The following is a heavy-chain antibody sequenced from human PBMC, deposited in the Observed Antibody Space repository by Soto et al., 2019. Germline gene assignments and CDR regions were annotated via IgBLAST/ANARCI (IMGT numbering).Heavy chain of an antibody. J-gene: IGHJ4*02. CDR3: ARDAVPACFDY. CDR2: ISFDGSNK. Sequence: ESGGGVVQPGRSLRLSCAASGFTFTSYAMHWVRQAPGRGLEWVAFISFDGSNKYYADSVKGRFTISRDNSKNTLYLQMNSLRAEDTAVYYCARDAVPACFDYWGQGTLVTVSS. CDR1: GFTFTSYA. V-gene: IGHV3-30*01.